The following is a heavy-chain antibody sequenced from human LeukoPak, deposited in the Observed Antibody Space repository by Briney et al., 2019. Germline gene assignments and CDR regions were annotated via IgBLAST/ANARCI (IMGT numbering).Heavy chain of an antibody. CDR2: ISSSSSYI. V-gene: IGHV3-21*01. D-gene: IGHD3-16*01. J-gene: IGHJ4*02. CDR1: GFTFSSYS. Sequence: PGGSLRLSCAASGFTFSSYSMNWVRQAPGKGLEWVSSISSSSSYIYYADSVKGRFTISRDNAKNSLHLQMNSLRAEDTAVYSCARGLRLGESTPCWGQGTLVTVSS. CDR3: ARGLRLGESTPC.